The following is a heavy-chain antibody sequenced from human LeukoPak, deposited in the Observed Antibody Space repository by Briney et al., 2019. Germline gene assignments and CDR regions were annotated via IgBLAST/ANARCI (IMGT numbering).Heavy chain of an antibody. J-gene: IGHJ4*02. D-gene: IGHD1-1*01. CDR2: LSSSGGDT. V-gene: IGHV3-23*01. CDR3: AKAGTGTNMIFDY. CDR1: GFTFSNYA. Sequence: GGSLRLSCAASGFTFSNYAMSWVCQAPAKGLEWVSALSSSGGDTFYADSVKGRFTISRDTSKNTLYLQMYSLRAEDTAVYYRAKAGTGTNMIFDYWGQGTLVTVSS.